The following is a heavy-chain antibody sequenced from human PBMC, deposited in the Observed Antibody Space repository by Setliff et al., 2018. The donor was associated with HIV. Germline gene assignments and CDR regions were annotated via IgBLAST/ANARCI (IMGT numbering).Heavy chain of an antibody. Sequence: SETLSLTCTVSGGSINNYFWSWIRQPPGKGLEWIGEIYHTGSTNYSPSLKSRVTISVDKSKNQFSLRLNSVTAADTAVYYCARYKCINFACVGFDIWGQGTVVTVSS. J-gene: IGHJ3*02. CDR1: GGSINNYF. V-gene: IGHV4-59*01. CDR2: IYHTGST. D-gene: IGHD3-9*01. CDR3: ARYKCINFACVGFDI.